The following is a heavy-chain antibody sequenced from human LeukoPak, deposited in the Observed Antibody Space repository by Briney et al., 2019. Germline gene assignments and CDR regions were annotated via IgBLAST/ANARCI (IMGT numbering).Heavy chain of an antibody. D-gene: IGHD3-16*01. CDR2: VYHNGNT. V-gene: IGHV4-4*02. J-gene: IGHJ4*02. Sequence: PSETLSLTCAVSGASITSGNWWSWVRQPPGKGLEWIGEVYHNGNTNYNPSLKSRVTISVDKSKNQFTLKLSSVTAADTAVYYCARAVGGYHFDYWGQGTLVTGSS. CDR3: ARAVGGYHFDY. CDR1: GASITSGNW.